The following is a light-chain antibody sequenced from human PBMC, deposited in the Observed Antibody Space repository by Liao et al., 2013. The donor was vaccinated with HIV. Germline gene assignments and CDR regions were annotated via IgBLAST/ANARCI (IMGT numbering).Light chain of an antibody. CDR2: EDS. CDR1: KLGNKY. V-gene: IGLV3-1*01. Sequence: SFKLTQPPSVSVSPRQTASITCSGDKLGNKYAFWYQQKPGQSPVVVIYEDSKRPSGIPERFSGSNSGNTATLTISGTQAMDEADYYCQTWDRSLGVFGTGTKVTVL. J-gene: IGLJ1*01. CDR3: QTWDRSLGV.